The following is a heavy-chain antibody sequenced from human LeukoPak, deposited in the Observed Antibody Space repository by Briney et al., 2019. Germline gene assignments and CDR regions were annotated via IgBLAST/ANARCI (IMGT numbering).Heavy chain of an antibody. CDR1: GGSVSTTSYY. CDR2: IYYSGST. D-gene: IGHD1-26*01. J-gene: IGHJ5*02. CDR3: VRDGRSFSGWFDP. Sequence: SETLSLTCTVSGGSVSTTSYYWVWIRQPPGRGLDWIGSIYYSGSTYYNPSLKSRVTISVATSKNQFSLKLSSVTAADTAVYYCVRDGRSFSGWFDPWGQGTLVTVSS. V-gene: IGHV4-39*02.